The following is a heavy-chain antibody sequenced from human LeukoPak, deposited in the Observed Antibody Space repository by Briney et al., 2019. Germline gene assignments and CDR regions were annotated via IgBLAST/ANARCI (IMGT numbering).Heavy chain of an antibody. CDR1: GGSISSGSYY. J-gene: IGHJ4*02. CDR2: IYTSGST. V-gene: IGHV4-61*02. CDR3: ARDMGAAAGS. Sequence: SETLSLTCTVSGGSISSGSYYWSWIRQPAGKGLEWIGRIYTSGSTNYNHSLKSRVAISVDTSKNQFSLKLSPVTAADTAVYYCARDMGAAAGSWGQGTLVTVSS. D-gene: IGHD6-13*01.